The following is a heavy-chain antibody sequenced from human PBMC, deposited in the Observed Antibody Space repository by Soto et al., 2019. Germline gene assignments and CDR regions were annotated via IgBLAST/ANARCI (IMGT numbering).Heavy chain of an antibody. CDR2: ISFDGGNK. D-gene: IGHD2-15*01. V-gene: IGHV3-30*18. CDR3: AKDYSRLRPTYYYHGKDV. CDR1: GFTFSGYG. J-gene: IGHJ6*02. Sequence: QVQLVESGGGVVQPGRSLRLSCAASGFTFSGYGMNWVRQAPGKGLEWVALISFDGGNKYYADSVKGRITISRDNSKNKLYLQMNSLRAEDTAVYYRAKDYSRLRPTYYYHGKDVWGQGTTVTVSS.